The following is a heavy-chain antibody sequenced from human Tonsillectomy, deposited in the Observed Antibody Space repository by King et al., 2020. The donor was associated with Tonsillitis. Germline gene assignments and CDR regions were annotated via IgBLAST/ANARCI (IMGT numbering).Heavy chain of an antibody. D-gene: IGHD2-8*01. Sequence: QLQESGPGLVKPSETLSLTCTVSGGSISSYYWSWIRQPPGKGLEWIGYIYYSGSTNYNPSLKSRVTISVDTSKNQFSLKLSSVTAADTAVYYCARGDDEMVHGDPRPLYGDDGGQGTLGTVSA. CDR3: ARGDDEMVHGDPRPLYGDD. CDR1: GGSISSYY. V-gene: IGHV4-59*01. J-gene: IGHJ4*02. CDR2: IYYSGST.